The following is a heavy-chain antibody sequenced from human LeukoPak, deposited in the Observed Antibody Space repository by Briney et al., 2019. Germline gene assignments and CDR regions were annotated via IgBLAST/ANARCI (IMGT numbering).Heavy chain of an antibody. D-gene: IGHD1-26*01. CDR3: ARDAGWGYYDL. CDR1: GLTFSTSW. J-gene: IGHJ4*02. V-gene: IGHV3-7*01. CDR2: IDKHGNGK. Sequence: GGSLRLSCVASGLTFSTSWVTWVRQAPGTGLGWVANIDKHGNGKYYVDSVKGRFAISRDYASDSVFLQMDSLTAEDTSVYYCARDAGWGYYDLWGQGTPVTVSS.